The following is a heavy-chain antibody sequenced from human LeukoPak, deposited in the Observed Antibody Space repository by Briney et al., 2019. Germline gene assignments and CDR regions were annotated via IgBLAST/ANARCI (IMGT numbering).Heavy chain of an antibody. CDR3: AKSRARREGSSGSIDY. V-gene: IGHV3-23*01. J-gene: IGHJ4*02. CDR1: GFTFSNYA. D-gene: IGHD3-22*01. CDR2: VSGSGGST. Sequence: PGGSLRLSREASGFTFSNYAMSWIRQAPGKGLEWVSAVSGSGGSTFYADSVKGRFTISRDTSKNTLYLQMNSLRVEDTAVYYCAKSRARREGSSGSIDYWGQGTLVTVSS.